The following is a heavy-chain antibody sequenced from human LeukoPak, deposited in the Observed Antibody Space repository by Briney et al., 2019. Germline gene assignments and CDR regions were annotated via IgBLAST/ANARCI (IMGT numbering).Heavy chain of an antibody. Sequence: GGSLRLSCAASGFTFSDYHMSWIRQAPGKGLEWVSYITSSGNTMYYADSVKGRFTISRDNAKNSLYLQMNSLRAEDTAVYYCARTGTRGAIRGYYMDVWGKGTTVTISS. CDR1: GFTFSDYH. CDR2: ITSSGNTM. V-gene: IGHV3-11*04. J-gene: IGHJ6*03. D-gene: IGHD3-10*01. CDR3: ARTGTRGAIRGYYMDV.